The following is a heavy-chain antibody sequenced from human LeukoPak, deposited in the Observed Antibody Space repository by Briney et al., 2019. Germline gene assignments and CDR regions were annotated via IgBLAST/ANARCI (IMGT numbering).Heavy chain of an antibody. Sequence: PSETLSLTCTVSGGSISSSSYYWGWIRQPPGKGLEWIGSIYYSGSTYYNPSLKSRVTISVDTSKNQFSLKLSSVTAADTAVYYCAGHQIQLWFNWFDPWGQGTLVTVSS. CDR3: AGHQIQLWFNWFDP. D-gene: IGHD5-18*01. V-gene: IGHV4-39*01. J-gene: IGHJ5*02. CDR1: GGSISSSSYY. CDR2: IYYSGST.